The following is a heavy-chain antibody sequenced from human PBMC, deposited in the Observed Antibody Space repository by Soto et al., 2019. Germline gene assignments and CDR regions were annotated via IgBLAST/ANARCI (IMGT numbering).Heavy chain of an antibody. J-gene: IGHJ3*02. CDR3: ARLAYGSGSYYPPDAFDI. Sequence: SETLSLTCTVAGDYISNYYWSWIRQPPGKGLEWIGYIYYSGSTNYNPSLKSRVTHSVDTSKNQFSLKLSSVTAADTAVYYCARLAYGSGSYYPPDAFDIWGQGTMVTVSS. V-gene: IGHV4-59*08. CDR1: GDYISNYY. D-gene: IGHD3-10*01. CDR2: IYYSGST.